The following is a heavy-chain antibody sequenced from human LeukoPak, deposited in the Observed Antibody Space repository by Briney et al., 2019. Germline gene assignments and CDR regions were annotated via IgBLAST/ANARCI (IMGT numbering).Heavy chain of an antibody. Sequence: GGPLRLSCAASGFTFSSYAMSWVRQAPGKGLEWVSTISGSGGSTYYADSVKGRFTISRDNAKNTLDLQMNSLRAEDTAVYYCARGGWGTAIDYWAQGTLVTVSS. CDR3: ARGGWGTAIDY. CDR1: GFTFSSYA. V-gene: IGHV3-23*01. J-gene: IGHJ4*02. CDR2: ISGSGGST. D-gene: IGHD1-7*01.